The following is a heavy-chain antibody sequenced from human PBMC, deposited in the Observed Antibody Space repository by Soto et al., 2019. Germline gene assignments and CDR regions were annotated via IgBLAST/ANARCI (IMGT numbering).Heavy chain of an antibody. V-gene: IGHV1-18*01. Sequence: QVQLVQSRAEVKNPGASVKVSCKASGYSFTRYGIAWARQAPGQGLEWMGWINTYNGNTNYAQNLQGRVTLTTDTSTSTAYMARTSLRSNDTAIYYCAMVDVYVTPSPQDVWGQGTTVIVSS. CDR3: AMVDVYVTPSPQDV. J-gene: IGHJ6*02. CDR2: INTYNGNT. CDR1: GYSFTRYG. D-gene: IGHD3-16*01.